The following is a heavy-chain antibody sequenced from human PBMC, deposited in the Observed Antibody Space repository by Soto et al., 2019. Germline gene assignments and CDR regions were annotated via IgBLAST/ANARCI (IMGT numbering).Heavy chain of an antibody. Sequence: QVQLVESGGGVVQPGRSLRLSCVASGFTSSSYVMHWVRQAPGKGQERVAVISYDGSNKHYADSVKGRFTISRDNSKNTLYLQMNSLRGEDTAVYSCARGDPYYGMDVWGQGTTVTVSS. CDR3: ARGDPYYGMDV. CDR2: ISYDGSNK. V-gene: IGHV3-30*04. J-gene: IGHJ6*02. CDR1: GFTSSSYV.